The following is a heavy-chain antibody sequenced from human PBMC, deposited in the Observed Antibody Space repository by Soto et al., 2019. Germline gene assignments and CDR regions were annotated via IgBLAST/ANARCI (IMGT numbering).Heavy chain of an antibody. CDR2: FDPEDGET. D-gene: IGHD6-13*01. Sequence: ASVKVSCKVSGYTLTELSMHWVRQAPGKGLEWMGGFDPEDGETIYAQKFQGRVTMTEDTSTDTAYMELSSLRSEDTAVYYCATQTRWGSSPHGYYYGMDVWGQGTTVTV. CDR3: ATQTRWGSSPHGYYYGMDV. CDR1: GYTLTELS. J-gene: IGHJ6*02. V-gene: IGHV1-24*01.